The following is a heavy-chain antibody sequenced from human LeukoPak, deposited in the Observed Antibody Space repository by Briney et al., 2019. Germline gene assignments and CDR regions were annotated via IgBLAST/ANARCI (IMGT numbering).Heavy chain of an antibody. Sequence: GGSLRLSCAASGVTFTSYWMSWVRQSPGKGLERVANIKQDGGEKYYVDSVKGRFTISRDNAENSLYLQMNCLRAEDTAVYYCAKSHMVAANIFDYWGQGTLVTVSS. D-gene: IGHD2-15*01. J-gene: IGHJ4*02. CDR2: IKQDGGEK. V-gene: IGHV3-7*02. CDR1: GVTFTSYW. CDR3: AKSHMVAANIFDY.